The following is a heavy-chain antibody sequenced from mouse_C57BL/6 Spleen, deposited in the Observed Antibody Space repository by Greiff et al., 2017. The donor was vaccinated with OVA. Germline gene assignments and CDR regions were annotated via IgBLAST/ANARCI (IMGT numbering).Heavy chain of an antibody. CDR3: AFYDYDNDY. Sequence: VHVKQSGPELVKPGDSVKISCKASGYSFTGYFMNWVMQSHGKSLEWIGRINPYNGDTFYNQKFKGKATLTVDKSSSTAHMELRSLTSEDSAVYYCAFYDYDNDYWGQGTTLTVSS. V-gene: IGHV1-20*01. CDR1: GYSFTGYF. J-gene: IGHJ2*01. D-gene: IGHD2-4*01. CDR2: INPYNGDT.